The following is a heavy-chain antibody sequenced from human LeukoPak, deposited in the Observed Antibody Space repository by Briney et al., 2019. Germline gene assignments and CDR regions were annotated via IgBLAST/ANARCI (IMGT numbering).Heavy chain of an antibody. D-gene: IGHD6-13*01. V-gene: IGHV1-69*04. J-gene: IGHJ4*02. CDR3: ARDMALDYSSSLY. CDR2: IIPILGIA. Sequence: SVKVSCKASGGTFSSYAISWVRQAPGQGLEWMGRIIPILGIANYTQKFQGRVTITADKSTSTAYMELRSLRSDDTAVYYCARDMALDYSSSLYWGQGTLVTVSS. CDR1: GGTFSSYA.